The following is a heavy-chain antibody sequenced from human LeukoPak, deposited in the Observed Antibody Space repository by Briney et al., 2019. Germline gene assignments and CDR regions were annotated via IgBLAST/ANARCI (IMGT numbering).Heavy chain of an antibody. V-gene: IGHV3-23*01. D-gene: IGHD1-26*01. CDR1: GFTFSIYG. Sequence: PGGSLRLSCAASGFTFSIYGMSWVRQAPGKGLEWVSAITGSDVSTYYADSMKGRFTISRDNSKNTLYLQMNSLRAEDTAVYYCAKLREWELPDLFDYWGQGTLVTVSS. J-gene: IGHJ4*02. CDR2: ITGSDVST. CDR3: AKLREWELPDLFDY.